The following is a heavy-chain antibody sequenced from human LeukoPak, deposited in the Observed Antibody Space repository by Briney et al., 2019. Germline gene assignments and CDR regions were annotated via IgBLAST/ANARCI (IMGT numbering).Heavy chain of an antibody. CDR3: ARRDIVVVPASILGAFDI. CDR2: ISSSSSYI. Sequence: PGGSLRLSCAASGFTFSSYTMNWVRQAPGKGLEWVSSISSSSSYIYYADSLKGRFTISRDNAKNSLYLQMNSLRAEDTALYYCARRDIVVVPASILGAFDIWGQGTMVTVSS. J-gene: IGHJ3*02. V-gene: IGHV3-21*04. D-gene: IGHD2-2*02. CDR1: GFTFSSYT.